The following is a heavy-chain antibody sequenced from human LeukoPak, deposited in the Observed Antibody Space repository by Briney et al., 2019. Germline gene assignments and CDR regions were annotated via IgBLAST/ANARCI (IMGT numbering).Heavy chain of an antibody. CDR3: ARGYYDSSGYYY. CDR1: GGTFSSYT. V-gene: IGHV1-69*02. Sequence: SVKVSCKASGGTFSSYTISWVRQAPGQGLEWMGRIIPILGIANYAQKFRGRVTITADKSTSTAYMELSSLRSEDTAVYYCARGYYDSSGYYYWGQGTLVTVSS. D-gene: IGHD3-22*01. CDR2: IIPILGIA. J-gene: IGHJ4*02.